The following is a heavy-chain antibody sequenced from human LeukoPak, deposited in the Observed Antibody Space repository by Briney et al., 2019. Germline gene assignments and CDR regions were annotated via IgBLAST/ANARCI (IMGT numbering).Heavy chain of an antibody. V-gene: IGHV3-30*02. CDR1: GFIFSSYG. D-gene: IGHD5-12*01. CDR3: AGGYEFDY. J-gene: IGHJ4*02. Sequence: PGGSLRLSCAPSGFIFSSYGMHWVRQAPGKGLEWVAFIRYDGSNRYYADSVKGRFTISRDNSKSTLYLQMNSLRAEDTAVYYCAGGYEFDYWGQGTLVTVSS. CDR2: IRYDGSNR.